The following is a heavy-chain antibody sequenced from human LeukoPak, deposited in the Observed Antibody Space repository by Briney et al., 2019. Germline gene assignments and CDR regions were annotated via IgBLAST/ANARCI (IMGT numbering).Heavy chain of an antibody. CDR1: GFTFSSYA. CDR3: ARLIAAAGTYYFDY. Sequence: PGGSLRLSCAASGFTFSSYAMSWVRQAPGKGLEWVSAISGSGGSTYYADSVKGRFTISRDNSKNTLYLQMNSLRAGDTAVYYCARLIAAAGTYYFDYWGQGTLVTVSS. J-gene: IGHJ4*02. CDR2: ISGSGGST. V-gene: IGHV3-23*01. D-gene: IGHD6-13*01.